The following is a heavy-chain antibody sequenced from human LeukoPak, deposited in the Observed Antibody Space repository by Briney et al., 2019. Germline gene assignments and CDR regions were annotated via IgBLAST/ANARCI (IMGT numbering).Heavy chain of an antibody. V-gene: IGHV4-4*07. D-gene: IGHD6-19*01. CDR1: NGSISSYY. Sequence: SETLSLTCTVSNGSISSYYLSWIRQPAGKGLEWIGRIHASGSTNYNPSLKSRVTMSVDTPKNQFSLKLSSVTAADTAIYFCARGDRAVAGAWGWFDPWGQGTLVTVSS. CDR2: IHASGST. CDR3: ARGDRAVAGAWGWFDP. J-gene: IGHJ5*02.